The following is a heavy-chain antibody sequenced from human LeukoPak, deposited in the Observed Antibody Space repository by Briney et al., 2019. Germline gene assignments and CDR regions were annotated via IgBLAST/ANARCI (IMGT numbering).Heavy chain of an antibody. Sequence: ASVKVSCKVSGYTLTELSMHWVRQAPGKGLEWMGIINPSGGNTNYAQKFQGRVTMTRDMSTSTVYMELSSLRSEDTAVYYCARERSSGYNDAFDIWGQGTMVTVSS. V-gene: IGHV1-46*01. CDR3: ARERSSGYNDAFDI. J-gene: IGHJ3*02. D-gene: IGHD3-22*01. CDR1: GYTLTELS. CDR2: INPSGGNT.